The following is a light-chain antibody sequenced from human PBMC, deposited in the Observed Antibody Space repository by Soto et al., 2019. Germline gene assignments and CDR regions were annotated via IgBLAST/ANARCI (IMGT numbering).Light chain of an antibody. V-gene: IGKV3-20*01. J-gene: IGKJ4*01. CDR2: GAS. CDR3: QQYGSSLN. CDR1: QSVSSSY. Sequence: IVLTQSPVTLSLSPGEIATLSCRASQSVSSSYLAWYQQKPGQAPRLFIYGASSRATGIPDRFSGSGSGTDFTLTISRLEPEDFAVYYCQQYGSSLNFGGGTKVDI.